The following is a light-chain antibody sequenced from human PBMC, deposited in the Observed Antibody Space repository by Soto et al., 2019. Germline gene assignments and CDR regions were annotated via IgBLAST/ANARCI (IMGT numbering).Light chain of an antibody. J-gene: IGKJ4*01. Sequence: EVVMTQSPATLSVSPGERATLSCRASRGIGSTLAWYQQKPGQTPRLLIYDTSTRATGVPARFIGSASWTEFTLTITSLQSEDFAIYYCQHYVTWPLAFGGGTRVENK. CDR1: RGIGST. CDR3: QHYVTWPLA. V-gene: IGKV3-15*01. CDR2: DTS.